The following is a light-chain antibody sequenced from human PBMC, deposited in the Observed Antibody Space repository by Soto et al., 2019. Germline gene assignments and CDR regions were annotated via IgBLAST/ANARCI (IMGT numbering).Light chain of an antibody. CDR3: LSYTASSTFG. Sequence: QSALAQPASVSGSPGQSITISCTGTSSDIGAYNSVSWYQHHPGKAPKLIVFQVSFRPSAVSDRFSGSKSDNTASLTISGLQTEDEADYYCLSYTASSTFGFGTGTKVTVL. J-gene: IGLJ1*01. V-gene: IGLV2-14*01. CDR2: QVS. CDR1: SSDIGAYNS.